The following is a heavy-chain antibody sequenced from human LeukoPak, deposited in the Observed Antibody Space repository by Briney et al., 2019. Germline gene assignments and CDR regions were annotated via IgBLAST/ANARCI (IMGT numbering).Heavy chain of an antibody. V-gene: IGHV4-34*01. J-gene: IGHJ6*02. CDR2: INHSGST. Sequence: SETLSLTCAVYGGSFSGYYWSWIRQPPGKGPEWIGEINHSGSTNYNPSLKSRVTISVDTSKNQFSLKLSSVTAADTAVYYCAREGYSYARYYYYGMDVWGQGTTVTVPS. D-gene: IGHD5-18*01. CDR3: AREGYSYARYYYYGMDV. CDR1: GGSFSGYY.